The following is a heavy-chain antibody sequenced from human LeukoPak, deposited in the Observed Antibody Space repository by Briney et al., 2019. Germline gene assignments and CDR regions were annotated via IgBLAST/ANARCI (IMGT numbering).Heavy chain of an antibody. J-gene: IGHJ4*02. CDR1: GFTFSTYG. V-gene: IGHV3-30*02. CDR2: IRYVGINK. Sequence: GGSLRLSCAASGFTFSTYGMHWVRQAPGKGLEWVSFIRYVGINKYYADSVKGRFTISRDNSKNTLYLQMNSLRPEDTALYYCAKPHFDYWGQGALVTVSS. CDR3: AKPHFDY.